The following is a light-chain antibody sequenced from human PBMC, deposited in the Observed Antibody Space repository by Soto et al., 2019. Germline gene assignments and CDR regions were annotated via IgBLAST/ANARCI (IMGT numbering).Light chain of an antibody. J-gene: IGKJ1*01. CDR1: QSVSSSSY. CDR3: QHYNNWPRT. CDR2: GAS. V-gene: IGKV3-20*01. Sequence: EIVLTQSPGTLSLSPGERATLSCRASQSVSSSSYLAWYQQKPGQAPRLLIYGASSRATGIPDRFSGSGSATDFTLTISRLEPEDFAVYYCQHYNNWPRTFGQGTKVEIK.